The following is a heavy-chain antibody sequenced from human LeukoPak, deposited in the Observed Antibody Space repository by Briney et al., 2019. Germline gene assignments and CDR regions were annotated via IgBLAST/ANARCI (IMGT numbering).Heavy chain of an antibody. D-gene: IGHD3-10*01. Sequence: GGSLRVSCAASGFTFSSYAMIWVRQAPGKGLEWVSLISDSGSSTYYADSVKGRFTISRDNSKNTVYLQMNSLRAEDTAVYYCAKGVSGYGSGRPFDYCGQGTLVTVSS. V-gene: IGHV3-23*01. CDR3: AKGVSGYGSGRPFDY. CDR1: GFTFSSYA. J-gene: IGHJ4*02. CDR2: ISDSGSST.